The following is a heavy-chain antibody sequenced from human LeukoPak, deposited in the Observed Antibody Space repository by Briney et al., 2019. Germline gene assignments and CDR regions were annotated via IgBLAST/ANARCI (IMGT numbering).Heavy chain of an antibody. Sequence: PSETLSLTCAVHGYSLTNHYWIWIRQPPGKGLEWIAEVLHTGSTNYNPSLKSRVTISVDTSKNQFSLKLSSVTAADTAVYYCARGRSAPSGTSGNWFDPWGQGTLVTVSS. D-gene: IGHD2-2*01. J-gene: IGHJ5*02. CDR2: VLHTGST. CDR3: ARGRSAPSGTSGNWFDP. V-gene: IGHV4-34*01. CDR1: GYSLTNHY.